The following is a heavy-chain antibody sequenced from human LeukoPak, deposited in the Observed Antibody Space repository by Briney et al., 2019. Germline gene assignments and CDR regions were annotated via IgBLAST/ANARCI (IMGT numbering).Heavy chain of an antibody. CDR3: ARSATGMRFDP. CDR1: GYTFTTYA. Sequence: SVKVSCKASGYTFTTYAIHWVRQAPGQRLEWMGWINAGNGNTKYSQEFQGRVTITRDTSASTVYMELSSLRSEDMAVYYCARSATGMRFDPWGQGTLVTVSS. V-gene: IGHV1-3*03. CDR2: INAGNGNT. D-gene: IGHD6-13*01. J-gene: IGHJ5*02.